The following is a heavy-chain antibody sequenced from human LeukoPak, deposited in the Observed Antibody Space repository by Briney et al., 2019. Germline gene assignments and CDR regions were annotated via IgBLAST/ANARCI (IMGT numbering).Heavy chain of an antibody. J-gene: IGHJ4*02. D-gene: IGHD4-23*01. CDR1: GYSFTSHY. Sequence: GASVKVSCKASGYSFTSHYMHWVRQAPGQGLEWMGLINPRGTSTIYAEKFQGRIIMTRDMSTTTDYMELSSLRSEDTAVYYCATRILSGGGATVVTRHFDYWGQGTLVTVSS. CDR3: ATRILSGGGATVVTRHFDY. CDR2: INPRGTST. V-gene: IGHV1-46*01.